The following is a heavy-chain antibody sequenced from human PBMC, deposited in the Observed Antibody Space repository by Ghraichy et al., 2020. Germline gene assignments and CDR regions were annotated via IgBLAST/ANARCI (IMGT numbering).Heavy chain of an antibody. D-gene: IGHD2-2*02. CDR1: GYTFTNYD. J-gene: IGHJ4*02. Sequence: ASVKVSCKASGYTFTNYDINWVRQATGQGLDWMGWMNPNSGNTGYAQKFQDRVTMTRNTFISTAYMGLSSLRSDDTAVYYCARFCSRTGCYNSFDHWGQGTLVTVSS. V-gene: IGHV1-8*01. CDR3: ARFCSRTGCYNSFDH. CDR2: MNPNSGNT.